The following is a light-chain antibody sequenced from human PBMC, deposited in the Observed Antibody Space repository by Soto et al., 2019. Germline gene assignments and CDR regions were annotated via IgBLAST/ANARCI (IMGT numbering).Light chain of an antibody. CDR1: QSVGTY. CDR2: GAS. CDR3: QQYLSIPLT. Sequence: EIVLTQSPGTLSLSPGERATLSCRASQSVGTYLAWYQQKPGQAPRLLMYGASSRATGIPDRFSGSGSGTDFTLTISRMETDDLAVYYCQQYLSIPLTFGGGTKVDI. V-gene: IGKV3-20*01. J-gene: IGKJ4*01.